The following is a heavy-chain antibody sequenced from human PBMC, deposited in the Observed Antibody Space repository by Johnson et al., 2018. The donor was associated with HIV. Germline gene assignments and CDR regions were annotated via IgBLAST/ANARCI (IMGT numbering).Heavy chain of an antibody. CDR1: GFVFSSYA. J-gene: IGHJ3*02. D-gene: IGHD3-22*01. Sequence: QEKLVESGGGVVQPGRSLRLSCAASGFVFSSYAMHWVRQAPGKGLEWVALISYDGSNKYYADSVKGRFTISRDNSKNTLYLQMNSLRAEDTAVYYCAKAGDYYDSSGYYDAFDIWGQGTMVTVSS. CDR2: ISYDGSNK. CDR3: AKAGDYYDSSGYYDAFDI. V-gene: IGHV3-30*04.